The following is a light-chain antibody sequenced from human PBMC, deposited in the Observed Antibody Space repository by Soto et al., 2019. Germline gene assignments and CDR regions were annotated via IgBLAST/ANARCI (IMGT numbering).Light chain of an antibody. V-gene: IGLV1-40*01. CDR1: NSNIGAGYD. J-gene: IGLJ3*02. CDR3: QSYGSSLSGSKV. Sequence: QSVLTQPPSVSGAPGQRVSISCTGSNSNIGAGYDVHWYQQLPGTAPKLLIYGNINRPSGVPDRFSGSKSGASAFLVITGLQAEDEADYHCQSYGSSLSGSKVFGGGTKLTVL. CDR2: GNI.